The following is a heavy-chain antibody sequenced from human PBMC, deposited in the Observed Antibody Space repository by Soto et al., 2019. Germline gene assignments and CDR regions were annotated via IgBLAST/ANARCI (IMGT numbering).Heavy chain of an antibody. CDR2: IYYSGST. Sequence: SETLSLTCTVSGGSISSSSYYWGWIRQPPGKGLEWIGSIYYSGSTYYNPSLKSRVTISVDTSKNQFSLKLSSVTAADTAVYYCARPQYSSSFEGAWFDPWGQGTLVTVSS. J-gene: IGHJ5*02. CDR3: ARPQYSSSFEGAWFDP. V-gene: IGHV4-39*01. CDR1: GGSISSSSYY. D-gene: IGHD6-6*01.